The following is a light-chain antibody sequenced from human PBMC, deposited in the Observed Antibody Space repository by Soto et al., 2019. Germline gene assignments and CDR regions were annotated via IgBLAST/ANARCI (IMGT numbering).Light chain of an antibody. CDR3: QQYNNWRVT. J-gene: IGKJ1*01. CDR1: QSVSSSY. Sequence: IVLTQSPGTLSLSPGERATLSCRASQSVSSSYLAWYQQKPGQAPRLLIYGASSRATGIPDRFSGSGSGTEFTLTISSLQSEDFAVYYCQQYNNWRVTFGQGTKVDIK. CDR2: GAS. V-gene: IGKV3-20*01.